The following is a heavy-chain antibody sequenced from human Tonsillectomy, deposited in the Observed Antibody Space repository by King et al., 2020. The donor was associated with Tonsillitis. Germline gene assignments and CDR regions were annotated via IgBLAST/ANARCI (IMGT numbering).Heavy chain of an antibody. J-gene: IGHJ4*02. CDR1: GFTFSSYW. CDR2: IKQGGSEI. CDR3: ARVITGTTSVFDY. D-gene: IGHD1-7*01. V-gene: IGHV3-7*03. Sequence: VQLVESGGGLVQPGGSLRLSCAASGFTFSSYWMSWVRQAPGKGLEWGANIKQGGSEIYYLDSVKGRFTISRDNAKNSLYLQMNSLRAEDTAVYYCARVITGTTSVFDYWGQGTLVTVSS.